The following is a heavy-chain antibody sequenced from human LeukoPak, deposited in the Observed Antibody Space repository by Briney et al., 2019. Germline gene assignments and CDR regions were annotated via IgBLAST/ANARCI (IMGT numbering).Heavy chain of an antibody. J-gene: IGHJ4*02. CDR2: ISYDGSKE. CDR3: VKDFCTGGSCNFFDS. Sequence: GGSLRLSCVASGISLSLYGAHWVRQAPGRGLNWVALISYDGSKEYFADSVKGRFTISRDNSKNTVYLQMNSLRVDDTAVYFCVKDFCTGGSCNFFDSWGQGTLVTVSS. CDR1: GISLSLYG. V-gene: IGHV3-30*18. D-gene: IGHD2-8*02.